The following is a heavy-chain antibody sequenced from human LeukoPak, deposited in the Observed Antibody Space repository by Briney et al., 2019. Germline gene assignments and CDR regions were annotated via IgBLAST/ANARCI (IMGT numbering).Heavy chain of an antibody. CDR1: GFTFSSYS. CDR2: ISSSSSTI. Sequence: GGPLRLSCAASGFTFSSYSMNWVRQAPGKGLEWVSYISSSSSTIYYADSVKGRFTISRDNAKNSLYLQMNSLRAEDTAVYYCASANFDWLSMGYFDYWGQGTLVTVSS. V-gene: IGHV3-48*01. CDR3: ASANFDWLSMGYFDY. J-gene: IGHJ4*02. D-gene: IGHD3-9*01.